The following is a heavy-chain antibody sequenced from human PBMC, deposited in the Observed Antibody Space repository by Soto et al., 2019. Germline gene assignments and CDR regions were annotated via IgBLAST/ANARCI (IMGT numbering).Heavy chain of an antibody. CDR3: ARRDMLTGYVYFDY. CDR2: IYPDDSDT. CDR1: GYTFTKYW. V-gene: IGHV5-51*01. Sequence: PGESLKISCKASGYTFTKYWVGWVRQMPGKGLEWMAIIYPDDSDTRYSPSFQGQVTISADKSITTVYLQWSSLKASDSGTYFCARRDMLTGYVYFDYWGQGTLVTVSS. J-gene: IGHJ4*02. D-gene: IGHD3-9*01.